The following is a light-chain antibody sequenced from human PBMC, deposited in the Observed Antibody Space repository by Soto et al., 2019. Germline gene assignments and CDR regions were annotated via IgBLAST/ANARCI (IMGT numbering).Light chain of an antibody. J-gene: IGLJ2*01. CDR2: EVN. V-gene: IGLV2-11*01. CDR1: SSDVGGSNF. CDR3: CSYAGSYSGV. Sequence: QSALTQPRSVSGSPGQSVTISCTGTSSDVGGSNFVSWYQQHPGKAPKLMICEVNKRPSGVPDRFSGSKSGNTASLTISGLQTEDEADYYCCSYAGSYSGVFGGGTKLTVL.